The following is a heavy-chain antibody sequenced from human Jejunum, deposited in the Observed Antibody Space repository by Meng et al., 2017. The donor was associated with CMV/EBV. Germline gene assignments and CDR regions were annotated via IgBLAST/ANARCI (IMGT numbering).Heavy chain of an antibody. Sequence: KASGYTFTGYYMHWVRQAPGQGLEWMGWITPNSGGTNYAQKFQGRVTMTRDTSISTAYMELSRLRSDDTAVYYCARVVVGDGYADYWGQGTLVTVSS. V-gene: IGHV1-2*02. D-gene: IGHD3-3*01. CDR1: GYTFTGYY. CDR2: ITPNSGGT. CDR3: ARVVVGDGYADY. J-gene: IGHJ4*02.